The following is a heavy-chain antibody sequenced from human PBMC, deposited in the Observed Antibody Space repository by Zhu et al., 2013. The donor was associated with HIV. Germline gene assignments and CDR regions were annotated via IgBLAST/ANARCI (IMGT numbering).Heavy chain of an antibody. Sequence: QVQLVQSGAEVKKPGSSVKVSCKASGGTFSSYAISWVRQAPGQGLEWMGWMNPNSGNTGYAQKFQGRVTMTRNTSISTAYMELSSLRSEDTAVYYCARAQGAVAEGWFDPWGQGTPVTVSS. CDR3: ARAQGAVAEGWFDP. CDR1: GGTFSSYA. CDR2: MNPNSGNT. J-gene: IGHJ5*02. D-gene: IGHD6-19*01. V-gene: IGHV1-8*02.